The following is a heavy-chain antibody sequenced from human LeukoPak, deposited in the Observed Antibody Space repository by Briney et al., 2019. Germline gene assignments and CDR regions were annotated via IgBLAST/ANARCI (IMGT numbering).Heavy chain of an antibody. J-gene: IGHJ3*02. Sequence: ASVKVSCKASGYTFTSYYMHWVRQAPGQGLEWMGIINPSGGSTSYAQKFQGRVTMTRDTSTSTVYKELSSLRSEDTAVYYCARGGKAYYYDSSGYGAFDIWGQGTMVTVSS. CDR2: INPSGGST. V-gene: IGHV1-46*03. CDR1: GYTFTSYY. CDR3: ARGGKAYYYDSSGYGAFDI. D-gene: IGHD3-22*01.